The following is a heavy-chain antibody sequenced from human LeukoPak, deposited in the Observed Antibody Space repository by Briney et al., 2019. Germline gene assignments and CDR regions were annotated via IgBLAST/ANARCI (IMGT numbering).Heavy chain of an antibody. CDR2: IYPGDSDT. J-gene: IGHJ5*02. D-gene: IGHD2-15*01. CDR3: ARQYRGYCSGGSCSYNWFDP. V-gene: IGHV5-51*01. Sequence: GESLKISCKGSGYSFTSYWIGWVRQMPGKGLEWIGIIYPGDSDTRYSPSFQGQVTISADKSISTAYLQWSSLKASDTAMYYCARQYRGYCSGGSCSYNWFDPWGQGTLVTVSS. CDR1: GYSFTSYW.